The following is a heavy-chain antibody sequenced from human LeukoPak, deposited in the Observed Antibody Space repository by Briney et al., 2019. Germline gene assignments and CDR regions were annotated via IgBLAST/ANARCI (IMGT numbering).Heavy chain of an antibody. CDR2: IYPRDSDT. D-gene: IGHD2-15*01. V-gene: IGHV5-51*01. CDR3: ARRVTNDSAARGFDI. J-gene: IGHJ3*02. CDR1: GYSFTSYW. Sequence: GESLKISGKGSGYSFTSYWVAWLRQMPGKGLEWMGIIYPRDSDTRYSPSFQGQVTISADKSINSAYLQWSGLKASDTAVYYCARRVTNDSAARGFDIWGQGTMVTVSS.